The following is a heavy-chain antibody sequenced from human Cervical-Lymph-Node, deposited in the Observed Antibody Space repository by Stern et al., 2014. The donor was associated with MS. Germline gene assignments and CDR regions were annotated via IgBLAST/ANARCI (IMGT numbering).Heavy chain of an antibody. J-gene: IGHJ4*02. V-gene: IGHV1-3*01. CDR1: GYTFTNYA. Sequence: QMQLVQSGAEVKKPGASVKVSCKASGYTFTNYALHWVRQAPGQRPEWMGWIHPGNGDAKYSQNFQDRVTITRDTSPNTVYMELRSLRVEDTAMYYCARGYSTTYLDYWGQGTLVTVSS. D-gene: IGHD6-13*01. CDR3: ARGYSTTYLDY. CDR2: IHPGNGDA.